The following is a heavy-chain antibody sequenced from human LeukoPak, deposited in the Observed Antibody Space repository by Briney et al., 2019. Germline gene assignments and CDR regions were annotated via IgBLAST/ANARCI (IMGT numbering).Heavy chain of an antibody. CDR1: GFTFSSYE. CDR3: AELGITMIGGV. V-gene: IGHV3-48*03. Sequence: VGSLRLSCAASGFTFSSYEMNWVRQAPGKGLEWVSYISSSGSTTYYADSVKGRFTISRDNAKNSLYLQMNSLRAEDTAVYYCAELGITMIGGVWGKGTTVTISS. D-gene: IGHD3-10*02. CDR2: ISSSGSTT. J-gene: IGHJ6*04.